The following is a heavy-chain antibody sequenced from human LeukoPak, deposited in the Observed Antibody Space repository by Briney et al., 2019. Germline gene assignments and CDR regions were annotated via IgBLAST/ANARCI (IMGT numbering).Heavy chain of an antibody. V-gene: IGHV3-9*03. Sequence: GRSLRLSCAASGFTFDDYAMHWVRQAPGKGLEWVSGISWNSDSIGYADSVKGRFTISRDNAKNSLYLQMNSLRAEDMALYYCARAPISSSSYYYYMYVWGKGTTVTVSS. CDR2: ISWNSDSI. CDR3: ARAPISSSSYYYYMYV. CDR1: GFTFDDYA. J-gene: IGHJ6*03. D-gene: IGHD6-13*01.